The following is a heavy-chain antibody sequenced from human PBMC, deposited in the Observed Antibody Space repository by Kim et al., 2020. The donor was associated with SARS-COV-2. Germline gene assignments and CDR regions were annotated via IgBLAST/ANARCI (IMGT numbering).Heavy chain of an antibody. Sequence: SVKVSCKASGGTFSSYAISWVRQAPGQGLEWMGGIIPIFVTANYAQKFQGRVTITADESTSTAYMELSSLRSEDTAVYYCARVEGYSSFFDYWGQGTLVTVSS. J-gene: IGHJ4*02. V-gene: IGHV1-69*13. CDR1: GGTFSSYA. CDR2: IIPIFVTA. CDR3: ARVEGYSSFFDY. D-gene: IGHD6-13*01.